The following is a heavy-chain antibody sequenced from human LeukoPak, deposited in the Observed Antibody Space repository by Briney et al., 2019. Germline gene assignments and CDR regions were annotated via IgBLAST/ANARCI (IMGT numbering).Heavy chain of an antibody. CDR3: ARDSGYSNYGYGWFDP. CDR2: FDPEDGET. Sequence: GASVKVSCKVSGYTLTELSMHWVRQAPGKGLEWMGGFDPEDGETIYAQKFQGRVTMTEDTSTDTAYMELSRLRSDDTAVYYCARDSGYSNYGYGWFDPWGQGTLVTVSS. D-gene: IGHD4-11*01. CDR1: GYTLTELS. V-gene: IGHV1-24*01. J-gene: IGHJ5*02.